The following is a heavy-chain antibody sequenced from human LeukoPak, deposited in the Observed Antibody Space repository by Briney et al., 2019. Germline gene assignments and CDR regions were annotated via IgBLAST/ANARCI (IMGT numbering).Heavy chain of an antibody. CDR2: ISGSGGST. CDR3: AKGRALSYYYDSSGYYLYFDY. D-gene: IGHD3-22*01. CDR1: GFTFSSYA. Sequence: GGSLRLSCAASGFTFSSYAMNWVRQAPGKGLEWVSAISGSGGSTYYADSVKGRFTISRDNSKNTLYLQMNSLRAEDTAVYYCAKGRALSYYYDSSGYYLYFDYWGQGTLVTVSS. V-gene: IGHV3-23*01. J-gene: IGHJ4*02.